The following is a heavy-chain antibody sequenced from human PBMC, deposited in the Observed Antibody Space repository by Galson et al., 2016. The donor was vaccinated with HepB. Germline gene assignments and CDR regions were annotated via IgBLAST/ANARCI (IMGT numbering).Heavy chain of an antibody. Sequence: SVKVSCKASGGTFSSYALNWVRQAPGQGLEWMGGIIPIFGTATYAQKFQGRVTITADESTSTAYMELSSLRSEDTAVYYCARDHPHHNGMDIWGQGTTVTVSS. CDR1: GGTFSSYA. CDR3: ARDHPHHNGMDI. J-gene: IGHJ6*02. V-gene: IGHV1-69*13. CDR2: IIPIFGTA.